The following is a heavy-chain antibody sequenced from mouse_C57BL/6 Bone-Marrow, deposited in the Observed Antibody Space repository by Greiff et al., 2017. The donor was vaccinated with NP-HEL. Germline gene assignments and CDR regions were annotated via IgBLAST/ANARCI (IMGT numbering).Heavy chain of an antibody. Sequence: VQLQESGAELARPGASVKLSCKASGYTFTSYGISWVKQRTGQGLEWIGEIYPRSGNTYYNEKFKGKATLTADKSSSTAYMELRSLTSEDSAVYFCARIHYYGSSPWFAYWGQGTLVTVSA. D-gene: IGHD1-1*01. CDR1: GYTFTSYG. V-gene: IGHV1-81*01. CDR3: ARIHYYGSSPWFAY. J-gene: IGHJ3*01. CDR2: IYPRSGNT.